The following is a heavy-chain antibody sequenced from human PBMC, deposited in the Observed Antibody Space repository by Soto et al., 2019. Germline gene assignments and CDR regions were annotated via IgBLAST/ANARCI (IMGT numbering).Heavy chain of an antibody. CDR3: ARFVVGIVISSQGYSTGDICYFDY. Sequence: GGSLTLSCAASGLTFSSYAMHWVRQAPGKGLECVSGISNNGGHTDYADSVKGRFTISRDNAENTLYLQMNSLRAEDKAVYYCARFVVGIVISSQGYSTGDICYFDYWGQGSLVTVSS. V-gene: IGHV3-64*04. J-gene: IGHJ4*02. CDR2: ISNNGGHT. D-gene: IGHD2-8*02. CDR1: GLTFSSYA.